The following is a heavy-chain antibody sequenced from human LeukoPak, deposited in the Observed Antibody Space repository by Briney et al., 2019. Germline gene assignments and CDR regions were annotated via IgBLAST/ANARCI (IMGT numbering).Heavy chain of an antibody. D-gene: IGHD3-22*01. Sequence: GGSLRLSCAASGFTFSDYYMSWIRQAPGKGLEWVSYISTSSSHTNYADSVKGRFTISRDNAKNSLYLQMNSLRAEDTAVYYCAREGHASRGYYYGYWGQGTLVSVSS. CDR3: AREGHASRGYYYGY. J-gene: IGHJ4*02. V-gene: IGHV3-11*05. CDR1: GFTFSDYY. CDR2: ISTSSSHT.